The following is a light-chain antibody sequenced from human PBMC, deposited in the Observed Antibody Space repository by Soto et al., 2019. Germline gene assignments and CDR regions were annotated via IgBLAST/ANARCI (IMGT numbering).Light chain of an antibody. Sequence: QSVLTQPASASGSPGQSVTISCTGTSSDVGGYDYVSWYQQYPGKTPKLMIFGVTKRPLGVPDRFSGSKSGNTASLTVSGLQAEEEADYYCLSSAGTAYVFGSGTKVTVL. J-gene: IGLJ1*01. CDR1: SSDVGGYDY. V-gene: IGLV2-8*01. CDR2: GVT. CDR3: LSSAGTAYV.